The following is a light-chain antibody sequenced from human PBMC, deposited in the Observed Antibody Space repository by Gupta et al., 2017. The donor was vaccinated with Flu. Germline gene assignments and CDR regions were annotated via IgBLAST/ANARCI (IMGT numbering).Light chain of an antibody. CDR3: QQSYSTPYT. CDR2: AAS. Sequence: SVGDRVTITCRASQSISSYLNWYQQKPGKAPKLLIYAASSLQSGVPSRFSGSGSGTDFTLTIISLQPEDFATYYCQQSYSTPYTFGQGTKLEIK. CDR1: QSISSY. J-gene: IGKJ2*01. V-gene: IGKV1-39*01.